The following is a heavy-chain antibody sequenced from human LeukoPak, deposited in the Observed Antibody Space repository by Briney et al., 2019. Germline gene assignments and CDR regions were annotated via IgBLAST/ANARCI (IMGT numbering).Heavy chain of an antibody. Sequence: SETLSVTCTVSGGSISSYYWSWIRQPPGKGLEWIGYIYYSGSTNYNPSLKSRVTISVDTSKNQFSLKLSSVTAADTAVYYCAATYDSSGYYLPANRAEYFQHWGQGTLVTVSS. CDR2: IYYSGST. CDR3: AATYDSSGYYLPANRAEYFQH. V-gene: IGHV4-59*01. CDR1: GGSISSYY. D-gene: IGHD3-22*01. J-gene: IGHJ1*01.